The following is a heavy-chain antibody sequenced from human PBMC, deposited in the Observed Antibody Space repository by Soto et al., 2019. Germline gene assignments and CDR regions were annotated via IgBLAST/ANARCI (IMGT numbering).Heavy chain of an antibody. J-gene: IGHJ4*02. CDR3: AKSSGGSYQEFDY. D-gene: IGHD1-26*01. Sequence: QAQLVESGGGVVHPGGSLRLSCAGTGFILSNYGMHWVRQAPGKGLEWVAVISSNGIITYADSVKGRFTISRDNSKNTVNLQMNSLRAEDTGLYYCAKSSGGSYQEFDYWGQGTLVTVSS. CDR2: ISSNGIIT. V-gene: IGHV3-30*18. CDR1: GFILSNYG.